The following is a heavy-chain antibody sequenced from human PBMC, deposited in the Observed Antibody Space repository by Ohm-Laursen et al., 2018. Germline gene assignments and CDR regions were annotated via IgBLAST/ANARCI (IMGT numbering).Heavy chain of an antibody. V-gene: IGHV3-30*03. J-gene: IGHJ4*02. Sequence: SLRLSCSASGFTFSSYGMHWVRQAPGKGLEWVAVISYDGSNKYYAGSVKGRFTISRDNSKNTLYLQMNSLRAEDTAVYYCARDDDTSSHYSRFDYWGQGTLVTVSS. D-gene: IGHD3-22*01. CDR3: ARDDDTSSHYSRFDY. CDR1: GFTFSSYG. CDR2: ISYDGSNK.